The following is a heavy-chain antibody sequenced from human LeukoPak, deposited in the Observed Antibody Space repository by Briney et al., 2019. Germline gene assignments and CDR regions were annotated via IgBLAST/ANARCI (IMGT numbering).Heavy chain of an antibody. Sequence: ASVKVSCKVSGYTLTELSMHWVRQAPGKGLEWMGGFDPEDGETIYAQKFQGRVTMTEDTSTDTAYMELSSLRSEDTAVYYCATLGYCSSTSCYLIDYYYGMDVWGQGTTVTVSS. CDR1: GYTLTELS. CDR3: ATLGYCSSTSCYLIDYYYGMDV. CDR2: FDPEDGET. D-gene: IGHD2-2*01. J-gene: IGHJ6*02. V-gene: IGHV1-24*01.